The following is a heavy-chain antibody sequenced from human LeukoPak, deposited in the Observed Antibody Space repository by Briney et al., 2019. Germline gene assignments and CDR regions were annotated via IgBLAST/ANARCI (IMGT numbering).Heavy chain of an antibody. CDR2: INPSGGST. D-gene: IGHD5-24*01. CDR1: GYTFTGYY. Sequence: ASVKVSCKASGYTFTGYYMHWVRQAPGQGLEWMGWINPSGGSTSYAQKFQGRVTMTRDTSTSTVYMELSSLRSEDTAVYYCARSLLQDTFDYWGQGTLVTVSS. V-gene: IGHV1-46*01. CDR3: ARSLLQDTFDY. J-gene: IGHJ4*02.